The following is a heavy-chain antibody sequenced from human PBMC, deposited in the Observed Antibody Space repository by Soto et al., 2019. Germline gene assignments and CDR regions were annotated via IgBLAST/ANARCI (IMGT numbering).Heavy chain of an antibody. D-gene: IGHD3-22*01. V-gene: IGHV3-30-3*01. CDR3: ARYDSSGLFDY. CDR1: GFTFSSYA. Sequence: GGSLRLSCAASGFTFSSYAMHWVRQAPGKGLEWVAVISYDGSNKYYADSVKGRFTISRDNSKNTLYLQMNSLRAEDTAVYYCARYDSSGLFDYWGQGTLVTVSS. CDR2: ISYDGSNK. J-gene: IGHJ4*02.